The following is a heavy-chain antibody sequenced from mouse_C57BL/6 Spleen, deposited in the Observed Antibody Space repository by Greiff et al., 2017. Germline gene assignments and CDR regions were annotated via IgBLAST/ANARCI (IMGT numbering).Heavy chain of an antibody. D-gene: IGHD1-1*01. CDR3: ARDGSSSFYYAMDY. Sequence: QVHVKQPGTELVKPGASVKLSCKASGYTFTSYWMHWVKQRPGQGLEWIGNINPSNGGTNYNEKFKSKATLTVDKSSSTAYMQLSSLTSEDSAVYYCARDGSSSFYYAMDYWGQGTSVTVSS. CDR2: INPSNGGT. V-gene: IGHV1-53*01. J-gene: IGHJ4*01. CDR1: GYTFTSYW.